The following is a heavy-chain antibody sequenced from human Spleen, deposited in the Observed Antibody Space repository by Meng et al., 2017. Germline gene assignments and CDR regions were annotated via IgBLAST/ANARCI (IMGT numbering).Heavy chain of an antibody. CDR1: GGSFSDYY. Sequence: QMQWRQWAGGLLKPPETLALTCVFSGGSFSDYYWSWSRQPPGKGLEWIGEINHSGSTNYNPSLESRATISVDTSQNNLSLKLSSVTAADSAVYYCARGPTTMAHDFDYWGQGTLVTVSS. J-gene: IGHJ4*02. D-gene: IGHD4-11*01. CDR3: ARGPTTMAHDFDY. CDR2: INHSGST. V-gene: IGHV4-34*01.